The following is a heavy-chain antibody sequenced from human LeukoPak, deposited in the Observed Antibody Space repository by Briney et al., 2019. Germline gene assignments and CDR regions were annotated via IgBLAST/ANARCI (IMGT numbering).Heavy chain of an antibody. CDR1: GGSISSSSYY. V-gene: IGHV4-39*01. Sequence: PSETLSLTCTVSGGSISSSSYYWGWIRQPPGKGLEWIGSIYYSGSTYYNPSLKSRVTISVDTSKNQFSLKLSSVTAADTAVYYCARHTDYGSGSFALDYWGQGTLVTVSS. J-gene: IGHJ4*02. D-gene: IGHD3-10*01. CDR3: ARHTDYGSGSFALDY. CDR2: IYYSGST.